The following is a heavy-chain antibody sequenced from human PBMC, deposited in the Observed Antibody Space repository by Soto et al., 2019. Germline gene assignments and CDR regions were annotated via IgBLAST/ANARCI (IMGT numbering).Heavy chain of an antibody. D-gene: IGHD6-13*01. V-gene: IGHV4-59*08. CDR1: GGSISSYY. J-gene: IGHJ6*03. Sequence: SETLSLTCTVSGGSISSYYWSWIRQPPGKGLEWIGYIYYSGSTNYNPSLKSRVTISVDTSKILFSLKLSSVTAADTAVFYFARHASSSWYVGHYYYMDVWGKGTTVTVSS. CDR3: ARHASSSWYVGHYYYMDV. CDR2: IYYSGST.